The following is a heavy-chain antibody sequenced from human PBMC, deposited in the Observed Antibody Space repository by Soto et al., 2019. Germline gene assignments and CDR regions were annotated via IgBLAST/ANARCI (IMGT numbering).Heavy chain of an antibody. CDR1: GGSISSYY. J-gene: IGHJ4*02. Sequence: PSETLSLTCTVYGGSISSYYWSWIRQPPGKGLEWIGYIYYSGSTNYNPSLKSRVTISVDTSKNQFSLKLSSVTAADTAVYYCARDRGRCGGDCQSNPPEYYFDYWGQVTLVTVSS. V-gene: IGHV4-59*01. CDR3: ARDRGRCGGDCQSNPPEYYFDY. D-gene: IGHD2-21*02. CDR2: IYYSGST.